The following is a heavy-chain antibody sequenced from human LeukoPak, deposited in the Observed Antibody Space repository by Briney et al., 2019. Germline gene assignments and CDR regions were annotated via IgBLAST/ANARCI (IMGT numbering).Heavy chain of an antibody. V-gene: IGHV3-9*03. CDR1: GFTFDDYA. CDR3: AKASNYDFWSGYSD. D-gene: IGHD3-3*01. Sequence: PGRSLRLSCAASGFTFDDYAMHWVRQAPGKGLEWVSGISWNSGSIGYADSVKGRFTISRDNAKNSLYLQMNSLRAEDMALYYCAKASNYDFWSGYSDWGQGTLVTVSS. J-gene: IGHJ4*02. CDR2: ISWNSGSI.